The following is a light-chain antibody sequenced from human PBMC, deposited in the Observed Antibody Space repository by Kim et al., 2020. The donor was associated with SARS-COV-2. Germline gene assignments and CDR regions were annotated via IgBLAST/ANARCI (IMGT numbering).Light chain of an antibody. CDR3: ASYTRTSTCL. V-gene: IGLV2-14*03. CDR1: SSDIGGYDS. CDR2: DVR. Sequence: QSALTQPASVSGFPGQSITISCTGSSSDIGGYDSASWFQQYPGKGPRLLVYDVRSRASGVSNRFSGFKSGNTASLTIAGLQTEDEAEYFCASYTRTSTCLFGGGTKLTVL. J-gene: IGLJ3*02.